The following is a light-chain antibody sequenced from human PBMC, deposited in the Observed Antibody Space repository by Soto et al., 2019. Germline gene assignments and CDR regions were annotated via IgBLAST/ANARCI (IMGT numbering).Light chain of an antibody. V-gene: IGLV2-14*01. Sequence: QSVLTQPASVSGSPERSITISCTGTSSDVGGYNYVSWYQQHPGKAPKLMLYEVTNRPSGVSNRFSGSKSGNTASLTISGLQAEDEADYYCLSFTSSNTYIFGTGTKVTVL. CDR1: SSDVGGYNY. CDR3: LSFTSSNTYI. CDR2: EVT. J-gene: IGLJ1*01.